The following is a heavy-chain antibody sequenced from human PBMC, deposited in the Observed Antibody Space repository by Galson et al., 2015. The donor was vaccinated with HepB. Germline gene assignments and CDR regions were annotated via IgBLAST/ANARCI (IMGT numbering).Heavy chain of an antibody. Sequence: SLRLSCAASGFTFSSYGMHWVRQAPGKGLEWVAVIWYDGSNKYYADSVKGRFTISRDNSKNTLYLQMNSLRAEDTAAYYCASEVQVVRGVIHNWFDPWGQGTPVTVSS. V-gene: IGHV3-33*08. CDR1: GFTFSSYG. CDR2: IWYDGSNK. D-gene: IGHD3-10*01. CDR3: ASEVQVVRGVIHNWFDP. J-gene: IGHJ5*02.